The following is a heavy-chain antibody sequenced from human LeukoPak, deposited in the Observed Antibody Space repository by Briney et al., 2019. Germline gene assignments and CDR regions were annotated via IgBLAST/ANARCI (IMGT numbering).Heavy chain of an antibody. D-gene: IGHD6-25*01. V-gene: IGHV5-51*01. CDR3: AISGQRGFDY. CDR1: GSSFTSYW. CDR2: IYPGDSDT. J-gene: IGHJ4*02. Sequence: RGASLQISCKGSGSSFTSYWIGWVRQLPGKGLEWMGIIYPGDSDTRYSPSFQGQVTISADKSISTAYPQWSRLKASDTAMYYCAISGQRGFDYWGQGTLVTVSS.